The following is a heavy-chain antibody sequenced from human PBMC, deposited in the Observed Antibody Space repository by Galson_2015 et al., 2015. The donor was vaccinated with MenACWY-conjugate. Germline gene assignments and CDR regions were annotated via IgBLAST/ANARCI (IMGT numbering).Heavy chain of an antibody. V-gene: IGHV4-39*07. CDR2: IYYSGST. CDR3: ARVRTDHGYYYYGMDV. J-gene: IGHJ6*02. CDR1: GGSISSSSYY. D-gene: IGHD4-17*01. Sequence: TLSLTCTVSGGSISSSSYYWGWIRQPPEKGLEWIGSIYYSGSTYYNPSLKSRVTISVDTSKNQFSLKLSSVTAADTAVYYCARVRTDHGYYYYGMDVWGQGTTVTVSS.